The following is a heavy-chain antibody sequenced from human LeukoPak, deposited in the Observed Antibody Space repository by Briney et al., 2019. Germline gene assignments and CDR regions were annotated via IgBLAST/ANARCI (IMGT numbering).Heavy chain of an antibody. CDR1: GRSISIVTDY. Sequence: SQTLSLTCTVSGRSISIVTDYWSWIRQPAGNGLDCITLIQTSGSTNYNPSPKSPVTLSVDTPKNQFSLNLSDVTGADTAVYYCARTARLAVAGTGYYYFYLGVWGRGTTVTVS. V-gene: IGHV4-61*02. D-gene: IGHD6-19*01. CDR3: ARTARLAVAGTGYYYFYLGV. CDR2: IQTSGST. J-gene: IGHJ6*03.